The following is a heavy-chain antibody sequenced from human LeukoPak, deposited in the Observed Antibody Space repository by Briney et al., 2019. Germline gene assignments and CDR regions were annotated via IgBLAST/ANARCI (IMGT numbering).Heavy chain of an antibody. CDR1: GFTFSDYY. D-gene: IGHD6-13*01. CDR3: AKYDSSSWYPYFDY. J-gene: IGHJ4*02. V-gene: IGHV3-11*01. Sequence: GGSLRLSCAASGFTFSDYYMSWIRQAPGKGLEWVSYISSSGSTIYYADSVKGRFTISRDNSKNTLYLQMNSLRAEDTAVYYCAKYDSSSWYPYFDYWGQGTLVTVSS. CDR2: ISSSGSTI.